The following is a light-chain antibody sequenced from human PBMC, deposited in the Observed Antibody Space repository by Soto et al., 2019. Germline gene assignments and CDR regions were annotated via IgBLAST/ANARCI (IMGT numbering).Light chain of an antibody. CDR3: QYYSGSQT. Sequence: IVLTQSPGTLSLSPGEAATLSCRASQSVNSLYFAGYQQKPGQAPRLLIYGASSKATGIPDRFSGSGSGTDFTVTSSRLEPEDFAVYYCQYYSGSQTFGGGTKVEIK. V-gene: IGKV3-20*01. J-gene: IGKJ4*01. CDR2: GAS. CDR1: QSVNSLY.